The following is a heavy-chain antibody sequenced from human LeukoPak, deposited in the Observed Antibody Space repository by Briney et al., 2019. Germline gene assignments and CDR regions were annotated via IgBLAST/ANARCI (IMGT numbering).Heavy chain of an antibody. D-gene: IGHD1-26*01. Sequence: PGGSLRLSCAASGFSLRSYAMHWVRHAPGKGLEYVSAISSNGGSTFYVNSVEGRFTISRDNSKNTLYLQMGSLRAEDMAVYYCARAPYSGSYSDYWGQGTLVTVSS. V-gene: IGHV3-64*01. CDR3: ARAPYSGSYSDY. CDR1: GFSLRSYA. J-gene: IGHJ4*02. CDR2: ISSNGGST.